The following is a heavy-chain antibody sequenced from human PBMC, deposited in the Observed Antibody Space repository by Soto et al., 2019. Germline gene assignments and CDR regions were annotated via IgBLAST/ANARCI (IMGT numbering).Heavy chain of an antibody. CDR3: AKGRYGDYTEMDY. D-gene: IGHD4-17*01. V-gene: IGHV3-30*18. CDR1: GFTFSSYG. Sequence: QVQLVESGGGVVQPGRSLRLSCAASGFTFSSYGMHWVRQAPGKGLEWVAVISYDGSNKYYADSVKGRFTISRDNSKNTLYLPMNSLRAEDTAVYYCAKGRYGDYTEMDYWGQGTLVTVSS. CDR2: ISYDGSNK. J-gene: IGHJ4*02.